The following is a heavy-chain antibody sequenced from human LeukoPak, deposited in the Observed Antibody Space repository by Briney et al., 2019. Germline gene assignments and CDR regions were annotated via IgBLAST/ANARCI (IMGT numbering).Heavy chain of an antibody. V-gene: IGHV1-58*01. J-gene: IGHJ6*03. D-gene: IGHD6-13*01. Sequence: SVKVSCKASGFTFTSSAVQWVRQARGQRLEWIGWIVVGSGNTNYAQKFQERVTITRDMSTSTAYMELSSLRSEDTAVYYCAADKSAAAGTYPHYYYMDVWGKGTTVTVSS. CDR1: GFTFTSSA. CDR3: AADKSAAAGTYPHYYYMDV. CDR2: IVVGSGNT.